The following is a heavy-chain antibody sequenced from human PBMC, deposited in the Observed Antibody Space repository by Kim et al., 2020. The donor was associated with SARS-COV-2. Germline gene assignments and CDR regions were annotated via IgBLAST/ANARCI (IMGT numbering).Heavy chain of an antibody. D-gene: IGHD3-10*01. CDR3: ARVWSNYYGSGSYYGY. V-gene: IGHV4-34*01. J-gene: IGHJ4*02. Sequence: LKSRVTISVDTSKNQFSLKLSSVTAADTAVYYCARVWSNYYGSGSYYGYWGQGTLVTVSS.